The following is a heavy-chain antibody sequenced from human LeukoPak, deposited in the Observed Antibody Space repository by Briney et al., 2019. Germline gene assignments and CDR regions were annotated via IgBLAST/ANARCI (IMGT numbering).Heavy chain of an antibody. Sequence: SETLPLTCAVYGGSFSGYYWSWIRQPPGKGLEWIGEINHSGTTNYNLSLKSRVTISVDTSKNQFSLKLNSVTAADTAVYYCARDVRSSIYSYGFMNYWGQGTLVTVSS. CDR1: GGSFSGYY. J-gene: IGHJ4*02. CDR3: ARDVRSSIYSYGFMNY. CDR2: INHSGTT. D-gene: IGHD5-18*01. V-gene: IGHV4-34*01.